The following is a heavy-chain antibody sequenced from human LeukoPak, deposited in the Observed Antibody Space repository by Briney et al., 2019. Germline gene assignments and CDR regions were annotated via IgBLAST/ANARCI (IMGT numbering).Heavy chain of an antibody. V-gene: IGHV5-51*01. CDR2: IYPDDSDT. CDR3: ARALYGSSWYFLDS. D-gene: IGHD6-13*01. Sequence: GESLKISCKGSEYSFTSHWIAWVRQMPGKGLEWMGIIYPDDSDTRYSPSFQGQVTISGDKSITTAYLQWSSLRASDTAIYYRARALYGSSWYFLDSWGQGTLVTVSS. CDR1: EYSFTSHW. J-gene: IGHJ5*01.